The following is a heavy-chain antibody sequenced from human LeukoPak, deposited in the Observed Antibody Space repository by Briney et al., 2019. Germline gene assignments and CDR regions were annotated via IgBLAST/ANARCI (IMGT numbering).Heavy chain of an antibody. D-gene: IGHD5-24*01. CDR1: GGSFSGYY. Sequence: SETLSLTCAVYGGSFSGYYWSWIRQPPGKGLEWIGEINHSGSTNSNPSLKSRVTVSVDTSKNLFSLKLSSVTAADTAVYYCARRRDGYNEDFFDYWGQGTLVTVSS. V-gene: IGHV4-34*01. CDR2: INHSGST. CDR3: ARRRDGYNEDFFDY. J-gene: IGHJ4*02.